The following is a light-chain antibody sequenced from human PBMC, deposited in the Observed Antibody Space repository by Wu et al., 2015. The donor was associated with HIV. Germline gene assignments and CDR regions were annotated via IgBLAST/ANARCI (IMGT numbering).Light chain of an antibody. V-gene: IGKV1-9*01. J-gene: IGKJ1*01. CDR1: QGISTY. CDR2: AAS. CDR3: QQLNSYPLWT. Sequence: DIQLTQFPSFLSASVGDRVTITCRASQGISTYLAWYQQKPGKAPKLLIYAASTLQSGVPSRFSGSGSGTEFTLTISSLQPEDFATYYCQQLNSYPLWTFGQGTKVE.